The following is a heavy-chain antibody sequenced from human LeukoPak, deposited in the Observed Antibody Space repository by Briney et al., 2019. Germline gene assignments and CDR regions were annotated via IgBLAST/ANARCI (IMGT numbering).Heavy chain of an antibody. J-gene: IGHJ3*02. D-gene: IGHD6-13*01. V-gene: IGHV1-18*01. Sequence: GASVKVSCTASGYSFTRSGISWVRQAPGQGLEWMGWMNTLNDQTNYAQKFQGRLIMTTDTSTSTAYMELRSLRSDDTAVYYCARDPPSIAAAPLDIWGQGTVVTVSS. CDR2: MNTLNDQT. CDR3: ARDPPSIAAAPLDI. CDR1: GYSFTRSG.